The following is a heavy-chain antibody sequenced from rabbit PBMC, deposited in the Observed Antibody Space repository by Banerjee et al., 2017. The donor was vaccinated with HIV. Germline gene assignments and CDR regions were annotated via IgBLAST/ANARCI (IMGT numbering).Heavy chain of an antibody. CDR2: INAVTGKA. J-gene: IGHJ6*01. CDR1: GFSFSNKAV. D-gene: IGHD8-1*01. Sequence: QEQLVESGGGLVKPEGSLKLSCTASGFSFSNKAVMCWVRQAPGKGLEWIACINAVTGKAVYASWAKGRFTFSKTSSTTVTLQLTSLTAADTATYFCAREYAGGSYDYYGTDLWGPGTLVTV. V-gene: IGHV1S45*01. CDR3: AREYAGGSYDYYGTDL.